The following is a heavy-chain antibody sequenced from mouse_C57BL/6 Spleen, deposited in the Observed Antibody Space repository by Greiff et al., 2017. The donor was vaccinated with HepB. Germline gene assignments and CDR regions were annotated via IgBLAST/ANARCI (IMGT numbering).Heavy chain of an antibody. V-gene: IGHV7-3*01. D-gene: IGHD1-1*01. CDR3: ARYRYYGSSYDWYFDV. CDR1: GFTFTDYY. Sequence: EVKLQESGGGLVQPGGSLSLSCAASGFTFTDYYMSWVRQPPGKALEWLGFIRNKANGYTTEYSASVKGRFTISRDNSQSILYLQMNALRAEDSATYYCARYRYYGSSYDWYFDVWGTGTTVTVSS. CDR2: IRNKANGYTT. J-gene: IGHJ1*03.